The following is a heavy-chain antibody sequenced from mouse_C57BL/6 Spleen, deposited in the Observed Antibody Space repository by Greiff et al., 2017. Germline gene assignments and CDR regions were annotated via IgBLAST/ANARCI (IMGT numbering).Heavy chain of an antibody. V-gene: IGHV1-74*01. D-gene: IGHD4-1*01. CDR3: ATDWDYYAMDY. J-gene: IGHJ4*01. CDR1: GYTFTSYW. Sequence: VQLQQPGAELVKPGASVKVSCKASGYTFTSYWMHWVKQRPGQGLEWIGRIHPSDSDTNYNQKFKGKATLTVDKSYSTAYMQLSSLTSEDSAVYYYATDWDYYAMDYWGQGTSVTVSS. CDR2: IHPSDSDT.